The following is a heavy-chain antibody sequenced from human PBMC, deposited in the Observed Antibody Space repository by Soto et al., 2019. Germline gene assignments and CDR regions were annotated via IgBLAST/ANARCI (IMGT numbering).Heavy chain of an antibody. CDR2: ISGSGGST. Sequence: GGSLRLSCAASGFTFSSYAMSWVRQAPGKGLEWVSAISGSGGSTYYADSVKGRFTISRDNFKNTLYLQMNSLRAEDTAVYYCAKGLTGDLDYYYYYMDVWGKGTTVTVSS. V-gene: IGHV3-23*01. CDR1: GFTFSSYA. CDR3: AKGLTGDLDYYYYYMDV. J-gene: IGHJ6*03. D-gene: IGHD7-27*01.